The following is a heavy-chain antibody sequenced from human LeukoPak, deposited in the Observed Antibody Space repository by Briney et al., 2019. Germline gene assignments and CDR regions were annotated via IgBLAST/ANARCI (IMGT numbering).Heavy chain of an antibody. D-gene: IGHD5-12*01. V-gene: IGHV1-46*01. Sequence: GASVKVSCKASGYTFTSYYMHWVRQAPGQGLEWMGIINPSGGSTSYAQKFQGRVTMIRDTSTSTVYMELSSLRSEDTAVYYCARERMSGYDFDYWGQGTLVTVSS. CDR2: INPSGGST. CDR1: GYTFTSYY. J-gene: IGHJ4*02. CDR3: ARERMSGYDFDY.